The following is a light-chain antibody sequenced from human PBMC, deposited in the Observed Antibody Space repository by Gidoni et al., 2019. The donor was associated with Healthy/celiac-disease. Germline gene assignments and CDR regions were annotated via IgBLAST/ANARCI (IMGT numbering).Light chain of an antibody. CDR2: GAA. Sequence: DIVMTQSPATLSVSPGERTTLSCRASQSVSSNLAWYQQKPGQAPRLLSYGAATRATGIPARFSGSGSGTEFTLTISSLQSEDFAVYYCQQYNNWPRTFXQXTKVXIK. CDR3: QQYNNWPRT. CDR1: QSVSSN. J-gene: IGKJ1*01. V-gene: IGKV3-15*01.